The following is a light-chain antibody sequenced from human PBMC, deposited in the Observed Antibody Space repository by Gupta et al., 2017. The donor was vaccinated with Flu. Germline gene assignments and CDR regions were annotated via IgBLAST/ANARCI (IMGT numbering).Light chain of an antibody. CDR2: GAS. J-gene: IGKJ4*01. V-gene: IGKV3-20*01. CDR1: QSVISTD. CDR3: QQYGKS. Sequence: PVDRATLPCRASQSVISTDLSWYQQRPGQAPRLVIFGASSRATGTPLRFSGSGSGTDFTLTISRLEPEDFAVYYCQQYGKSFGGGTRVEIK.